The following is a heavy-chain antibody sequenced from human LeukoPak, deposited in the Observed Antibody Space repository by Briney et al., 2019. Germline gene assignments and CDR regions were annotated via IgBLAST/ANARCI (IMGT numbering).Heavy chain of an antibody. CDR2: ISGSGGST. D-gene: IGHD2-15*01. J-gene: IGHJ4*02. V-gene: IGHV3-23*01. CDR1: GFTFSSYA. CDR3: AREGFTFYYFDY. Sequence: GGSLRLSCAASGFTFSSYAMSWVRQAPGKGLEWVSAISGSGGSTYYADSVKGRFTISRDNAKKSLYLQMNSLRAEDTAVYYCAREGFTFYYFDYWGQRTLVTVSS.